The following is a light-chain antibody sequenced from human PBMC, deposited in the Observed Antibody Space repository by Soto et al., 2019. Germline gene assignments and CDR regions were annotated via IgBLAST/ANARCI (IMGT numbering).Light chain of an antibody. CDR3: QTWGTGIQV. J-gene: IGLJ2*01. V-gene: IGLV4-69*01. Sequence: QLVLTQSPSASASLGASVKLTCTLSSGHSSYAIAWYQQQPGKGPRYLMKVNSDGSHNKGDGIPDRFSGSSSGAERSLTISSLQSEDEADYYCQTWGTGIQVFGGGTKLTVL. CDR2: VNSDGSH. CDR1: SGHSSYA.